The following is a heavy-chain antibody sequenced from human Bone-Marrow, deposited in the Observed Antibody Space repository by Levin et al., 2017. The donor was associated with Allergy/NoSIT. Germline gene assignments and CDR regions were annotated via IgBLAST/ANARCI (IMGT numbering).Heavy chain of an antibody. CDR2: INSDGSST. J-gene: IGHJ6*02. V-gene: IGHV3-74*01. CDR3: ASPVFSSSWYPYYYYGMDG. D-gene: IGHD6-13*01. CDR1: GFTFSSYW. Sequence: GGSLRLSCAASGFTFSSYWMHWVRQAPGKGLVWVSRINSDGSSTSYADSVKGRFTISRDNAKNTLYLQMNSLRAEDTAVYYCASPVFSSSWYPYYYYGMDGWGQGTTVTVSS.